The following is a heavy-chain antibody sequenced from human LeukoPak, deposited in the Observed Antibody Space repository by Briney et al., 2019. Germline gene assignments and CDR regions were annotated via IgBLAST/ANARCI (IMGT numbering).Heavy chain of an antibody. D-gene: IGHD6-13*01. CDR2: IYYSGST. V-gene: IGHV4-39*01. CDR1: GGSINSSNYY. Sequence: PSETLSLTCTVSGGSINSSNYYWGWIRQPPGKGLEWIGRIYYSGSTYYNPSLKSRVTISVDTSKNQFSLKLSSVTAADTAVYYCARQRYSSSNKDVWGKGTTVTISS. J-gene: IGHJ6*04. CDR3: ARQRYSSSNKDV.